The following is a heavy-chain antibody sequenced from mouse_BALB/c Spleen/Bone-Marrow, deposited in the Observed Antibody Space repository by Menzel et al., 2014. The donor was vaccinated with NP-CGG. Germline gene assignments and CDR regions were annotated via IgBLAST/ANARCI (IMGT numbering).Heavy chain of an antibody. J-gene: IGHJ3*01. V-gene: IGHV4-1*02. D-gene: IGHD2-3*01. CDR2: INPDSSTI. CDR3: ARLGYYGGFAY. CDR1: GFGFSGFW. Sequence: EVQLVESGGGLVQPGRSLKISCAASGFGFSGFWMGWVRLAPGKGLEWIGEINPDSSTINYTPSLKDRFIISRDNAKNTLYLQMSKVRSEDTALYYCARLGYYGGFAYWGQGTLVTVSA.